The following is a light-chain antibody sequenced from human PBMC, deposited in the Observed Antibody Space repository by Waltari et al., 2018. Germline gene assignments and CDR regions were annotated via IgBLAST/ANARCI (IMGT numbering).Light chain of an antibody. Sequence: DIVLTQSPATLSLSPGERATLSCRASQRVSSYLPWYQQKPGQAPRLLSYDASKRATGIPARFSGSGSGTDFTLTISSLEPEDFAVYYCQQRTNWPPTFGQGTKVEIK. CDR2: DAS. CDR3: QQRTNWPPT. CDR1: QRVSSY. V-gene: IGKV3-11*01. J-gene: IGKJ1*01.